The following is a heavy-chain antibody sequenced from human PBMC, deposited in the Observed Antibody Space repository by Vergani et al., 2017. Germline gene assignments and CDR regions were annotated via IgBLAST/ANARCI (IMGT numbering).Heavy chain of an antibody. CDR1: GYTFTGYF. V-gene: IGHV1-2*02. J-gene: IGHJ4*02. CDR2: INPNRGVT. CDR3: AKDRANSGAYPIDF. D-gene: IGHD1-26*01. Sequence: QVRLMQSAAEVKKPGASVRVSCKASGYTFTGYFIHWVRQAPVQGLEWMGWINPNRGVTNYCQKFHGRVTMTSDTSTNTFYMELSRLKSDDTALYYCAKDRANSGAYPIDFGAPGTLVTVSS.